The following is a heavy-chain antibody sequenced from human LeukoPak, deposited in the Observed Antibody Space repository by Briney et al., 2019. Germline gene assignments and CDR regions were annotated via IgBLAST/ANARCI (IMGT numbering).Heavy chain of an antibody. J-gene: IGHJ6*02. CDR2: IYYSGTT. CDR3: ARLVVSSGTYNGDYYYYGMDV. V-gene: IGHV4-39*01. Sequence: SETLSLTCTVSGGSISSSSYYWGWIRQPPGKGLEWIGSIYYSGTTYYNPSLKSRVTISVDTSKNQFSLKLSSVTAADTAVYFCARLVVSSGTYNGDYYYYGMDVWGQGTTVTVSS. D-gene: IGHD3-10*01. CDR1: GGSISSSSYY.